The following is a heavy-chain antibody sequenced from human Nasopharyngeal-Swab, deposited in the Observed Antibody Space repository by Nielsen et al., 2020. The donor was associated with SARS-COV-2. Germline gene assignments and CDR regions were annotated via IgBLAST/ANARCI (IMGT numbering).Heavy chain of an antibody. V-gene: IGHV4-31*02. Sequence: WIRQPPGKGLEWIGYIYYSGSTYYNPSLKSRVTISVDTSKNQFSPKLSSVTAADTAVYYRARDLTVGYCSGGSCYDYYYGMDVWGQGTTVTVSS. CDR3: ARDLTVGYCSGGSCYDYYYGMDV. D-gene: IGHD2-15*01. CDR2: IYYSGST. J-gene: IGHJ6*02.